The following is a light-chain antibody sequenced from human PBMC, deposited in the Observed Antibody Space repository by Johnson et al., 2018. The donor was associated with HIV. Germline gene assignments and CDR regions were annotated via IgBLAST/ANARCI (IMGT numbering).Light chain of an antibody. CDR3: GTWDSSLSACV. CDR2: ENN. V-gene: IGLV1-51*02. CDR1: SSNIGKNY. Sequence: QSVLTQPPSVSAAPGQKVTISCSGSSSNIGKNYVSWYQQFPGTAPKLLIYENNKRPSGIPERFSGSKSGTSATLGITGLQTGDEADYYCGTWDSSLSACVFGTWTTVIVL. J-gene: IGLJ1*01.